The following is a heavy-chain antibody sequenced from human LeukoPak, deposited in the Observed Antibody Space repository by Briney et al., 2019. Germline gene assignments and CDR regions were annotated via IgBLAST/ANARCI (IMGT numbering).Heavy chain of an antibody. CDR1: GFTFSNYV. Sequence: GSLRLSCAASGFTFSNYVMNWVRQAPGKGLEWVSGISGSGDSTYYADSVKGRFTISRDNSKNTLFLQMNSLRAEDTAAYYCAKSHYYGSGSIDYWGQGTLVTVSS. CDR2: ISGSGDST. V-gene: IGHV3-23*01. J-gene: IGHJ4*02. D-gene: IGHD3-10*01. CDR3: AKSHYYGSGSIDY.